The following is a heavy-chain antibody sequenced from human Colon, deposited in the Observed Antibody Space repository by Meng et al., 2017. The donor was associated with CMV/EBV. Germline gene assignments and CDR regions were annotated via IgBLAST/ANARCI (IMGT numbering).Heavy chain of an antibody. D-gene: IGHD3-3*01. CDR3: ARDQSAIFGVAPLDY. CDR2: ISSTSGHI. J-gene: IGHJ4*02. Sequence: GGSLRLSCAASGFTFSNYNMNWVRQAPGKGLEWVSSISSTSGHIFYADSLKGRFTTSRDNAKSSLYLQMNNLRADDTAVYYCARDQSAIFGVAPLDYWGQGTLVTVSS. V-gene: IGHV3-21*01. CDR1: GFTFSNYN.